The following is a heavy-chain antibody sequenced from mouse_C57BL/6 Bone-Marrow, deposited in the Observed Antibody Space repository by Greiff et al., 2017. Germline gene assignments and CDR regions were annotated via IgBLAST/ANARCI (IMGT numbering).Heavy chain of an antibody. J-gene: IGHJ2*01. CDR3: AVENWVYYFDY. CDR2: IDPSDSYT. Sequence: QVQLQQPGAELVKPGASVKLSCKASGYTFTSYWMQWVKQRPGQGLEWIGEIDPSDSYTNYNQKFKGQATLTVDTSSSTAYMQLSSLTSEDSAVYYCAVENWVYYFDYWGQGTTLTVSS. CDR1: GYTFTSYW. V-gene: IGHV1-50*01. D-gene: IGHD4-1*01.